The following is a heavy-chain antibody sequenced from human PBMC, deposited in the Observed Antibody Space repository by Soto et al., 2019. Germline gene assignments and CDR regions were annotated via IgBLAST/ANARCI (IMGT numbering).Heavy chain of an antibody. CDR1: RFTFSDYY. V-gene: IGHV3-11*01. CDR3: ARIGLGGSISCVDV. CDR2: ISGSGDTK. D-gene: IGHD2-2*01. Sequence: GGSLRLSCAASRFTFSDYYMSWIRQAPGKGLEWVSYISGSGDTKYYADSVRGRFTISRDNAKNSLYLQMSSLRAEDTAVYYCARIGLGGSISCVDVWGQGTTVTVSS. J-gene: IGHJ6*02.